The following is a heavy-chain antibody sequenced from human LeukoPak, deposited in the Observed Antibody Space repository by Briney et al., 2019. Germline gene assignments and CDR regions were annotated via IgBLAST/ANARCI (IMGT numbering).Heavy chain of an antibody. J-gene: IGHJ4*02. CDR2: ISGSGGST. V-gene: IGHV3-23*01. Sequence: GGSLRLSCAASGFTFSSYGMSWVRQAPGKGLEWVSAISGSGGSTYYADSVKGRFTISRDNSKNTLYLQMNSLRAEDTAVYYCAKVLVVVTAPYYFDYWGQGTLVTVSS. CDR3: AKVLVVVTAPYYFDY. CDR1: GFTFSSYG. D-gene: IGHD2-21*02.